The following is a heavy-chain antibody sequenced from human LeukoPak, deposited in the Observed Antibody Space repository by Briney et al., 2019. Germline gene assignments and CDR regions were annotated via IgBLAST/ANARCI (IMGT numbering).Heavy chain of an antibody. CDR3: VSGSYLIDN. CDR2: IHYSGRI. J-gene: IGHJ4*02. Sequence: PSETLSLICTVTGDSITSYYWSWVRQTPEKGLEWIGYIHYSGRIKYNPSLKSRVTLSVDTSKNQFSLKLNSVTSADTAVYYCVSGSYLIDNWGQGTLVTVPS. V-gene: IGHV4-59*01. CDR1: GDSITSYY. D-gene: IGHD1-26*01.